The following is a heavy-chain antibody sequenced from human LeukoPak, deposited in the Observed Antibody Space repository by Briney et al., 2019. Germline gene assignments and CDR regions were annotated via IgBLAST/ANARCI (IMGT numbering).Heavy chain of an antibody. Sequence: PSETLSLTCAVYGGSFSGYYWSWIRQPPGKGLEWIGEINHSGSTNYNPSLESRVTISVDTSKNQFSLKLSSVTAADTAVYYCATGGMDVWGKGTTVTVSS. CDR2: INHSGST. V-gene: IGHV4-34*01. CDR3: ATGGMDV. CDR1: GGSFSGYY. J-gene: IGHJ6*03.